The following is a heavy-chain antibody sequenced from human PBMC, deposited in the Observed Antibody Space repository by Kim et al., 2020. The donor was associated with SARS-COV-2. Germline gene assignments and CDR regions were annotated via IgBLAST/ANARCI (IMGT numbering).Heavy chain of an antibody. CDR1: GFTFSNAW. J-gene: IGHJ6*02. D-gene: IGHD5-12*01. Sequence: GGSLRLSCAASGFTFSNAWMSWVRQAPGKGLEWVGRIKSKTDGGTTDYAAPVKGRFTISRDDSKNTPYLQMNSLKTEDTAVYYCTTVVGGYDSYYYYYGMDVWGQGTTVTVSS. CDR2: IKSKTDGGTT. V-gene: IGHV3-15*01. CDR3: TTVVGGYDSYYYYYGMDV.